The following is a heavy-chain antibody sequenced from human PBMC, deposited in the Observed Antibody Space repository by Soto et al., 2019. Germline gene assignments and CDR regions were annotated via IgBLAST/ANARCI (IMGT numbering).Heavy chain of an antibody. CDR3: ARDQQWLVPVPLNVDF. J-gene: IGHJ4*02. CDR2: ISAFHGNT. Sequence: QVQLVQSGAEVKKPGASVKVSCKASGYTFRDYGISWVRQAPGQGLEWVGWISAFHGNTNYTKKFQDRVTVTTDTSTNADYMELRSLRSDDTAVYYCARDQQWLVPVPLNVDFWGPGTPVIVS. V-gene: IGHV1-18*01. D-gene: IGHD6-19*01. CDR1: GYTFRDYG.